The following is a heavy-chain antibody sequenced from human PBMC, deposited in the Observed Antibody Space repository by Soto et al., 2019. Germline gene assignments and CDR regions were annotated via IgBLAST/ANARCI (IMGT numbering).Heavy chain of an antibody. Sequence: DVQLLESGGGLVQPGGSLTLSCAASRFTFSDFAMSWVRQAPGKGLEWVSSIGGTGSDTYYADSVKGRFTISRDNSRNTLFLQMDNLRDEDTAVYYCAKDAVRYNGKWDWFDSWGQGPLVTVSS. CDR2: IGGTGSDT. CDR3: AKDAVRYNGKWDWFDS. V-gene: IGHV3-23*01. J-gene: IGHJ5*01. CDR1: RFTFSDFA. D-gene: IGHD1-26*01.